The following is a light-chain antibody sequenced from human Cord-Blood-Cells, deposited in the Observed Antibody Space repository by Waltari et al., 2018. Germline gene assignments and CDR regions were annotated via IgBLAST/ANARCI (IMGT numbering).Light chain of an antibody. V-gene: IGKV3-20*01. CDR3: QQYGSSPPLT. J-gene: IGKJ4*01. Sequence: EIVLTQSPGTLSLSPGERATLSCRASQSVSSSYLAWYQQKPGQAPRLLIYGASSRATGIPDRFSGSGSGTDVTLTISRLEPEDVAVYYCQQYGSSPPLTFGGGTKVEIK. CDR2: GAS. CDR1: QSVSSSY.